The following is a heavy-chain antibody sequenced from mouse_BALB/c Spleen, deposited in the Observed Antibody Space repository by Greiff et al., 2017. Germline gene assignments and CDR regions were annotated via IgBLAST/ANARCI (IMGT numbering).Heavy chain of an antibody. CDR3: ARPPITTVPYFDV. Sequence: DVMLVESGGGLVKPGGSLKLSCAASGFAFSSYDMSWVRQTPEKRLEWVAYISSGGGSTYYPDTVKGRFTISRDNAKNTLYLQISSLKSEDTAMYYCARPPITTVPYFDVWGAGTTVTVSS. D-gene: IGHD1-1*01. J-gene: IGHJ1*01. CDR2: ISSGGGST. V-gene: IGHV5-12-1*01. CDR1: GFAFSSYD.